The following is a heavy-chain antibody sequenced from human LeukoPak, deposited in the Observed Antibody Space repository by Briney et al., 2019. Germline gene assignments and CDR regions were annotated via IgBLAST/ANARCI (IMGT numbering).Heavy chain of an antibody. CDR3: AKDRYYGVRGVPGY. Sequence: GGSLRLSCAASGFTFSNAWMSWVRQAPGKGLEWVSAISGSGGSTYYADSVKGRFTISRDNSKRTLYLQMKSLRVEDTAVYYCAKDRYYGVRGVPGYWGQGTLVTVSS. J-gene: IGHJ4*02. V-gene: IGHV3-23*01. D-gene: IGHD3-10*01. CDR2: ISGSGGST. CDR1: GFTFSNAW.